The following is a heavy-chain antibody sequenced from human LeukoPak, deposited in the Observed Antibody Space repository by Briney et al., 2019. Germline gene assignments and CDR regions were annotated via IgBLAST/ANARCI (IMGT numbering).Heavy chain of an antibody. CDR3: ARLYCSTTSCPGRGPYFDY. J-gene: IGHJ4*02. CDR1: GYTFTTYW. D-gene: IGHD2-2*01. CDR2: IYPADSHT. Sequence: GESLKISCKGSGYTFTTYWIGWVRQMPGRGLEWMGFIYPADSHTTYSQSFQGQVTISADRSISTACLQWSSLKASDTAMYYCARLYCSTTSCPGRGPYFDYWAQGTLVTVSS. V-gene: IGHV5-51*01.